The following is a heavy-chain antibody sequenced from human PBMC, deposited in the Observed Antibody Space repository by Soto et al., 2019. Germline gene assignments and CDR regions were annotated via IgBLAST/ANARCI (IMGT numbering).Heavy chain of an antibody. CDR3: AGGIAVAGTFYFQH. J-gene: IGHJ1*01. Sequence: PSETLSLTCTVSGGSISSYYWSWIRQPPGKGLEWIGYIYYSGSTNYNPSLKSRVTISVDTSKNQFSLKLSSVTAADTAVYYCAGGIAVAGTFYFQHWGQGTLVTVSS. CDR1: GGSISSYY. V-gene: IGHV4-59*01. CDR2: IYYSGST. D-gene: IGHD6-19*01.